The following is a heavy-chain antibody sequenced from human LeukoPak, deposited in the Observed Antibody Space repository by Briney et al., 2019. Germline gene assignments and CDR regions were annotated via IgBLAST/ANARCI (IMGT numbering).Heavy chain of an antibody. CDR3: ASGSRVGSSSSPHFDY. CDR2: IRYDGSNK. CDR1: GFTFSSYG. V-gene: IGHV3-30*02. Sequence: PGGSLRLSCAASGFTFSSYGMHWVRQAPGKGLEWVAFIRYDGSNKYYADSVKGRFTISRDNSKNTLYLQMNSLRAEDTAVYYCASGSRVGSSSSPHFDYWGQGTLVTVSS. D-gene: IGHD6-13*01. J-gene: IGHJ4*02.